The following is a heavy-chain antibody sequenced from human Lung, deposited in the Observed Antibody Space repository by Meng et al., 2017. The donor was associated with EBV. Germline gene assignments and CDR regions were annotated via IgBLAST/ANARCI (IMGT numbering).Heavy chain of an antibody. CDR3: AKPTVMTTFGGALGD. V-gene: IGHV3-23*01. J-gene: IGHJ4*02. Sequence: EVQRLESXXGXVXXGGXLRLSCAASGFTFLSYAMSWVRQAPGKGLEFVSSISGSGGYTNYADSVKGRFTVSRDNSKNTLYLQMNSLRVEDTATYYCAKPTVMTTFGGALGDWGKGSLVTVSS. CDR2: ISGSGGYT. CDR1: GFTFLSYA. D-gene: IGHD3-16*01.